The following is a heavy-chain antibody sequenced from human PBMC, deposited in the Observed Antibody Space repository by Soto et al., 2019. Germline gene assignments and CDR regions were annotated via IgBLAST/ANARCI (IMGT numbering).Heavy chain of an antibody. CDR2: VYYSGSS. V-gene: IGHV4-31*03. J-gene: IGHJ5*02. CDR1: GDSISGGASF. CDR3: AKLSRNSSTCYFPGWFDP. D-gene: IGHD2-2*01. Sequence: SETLSLTCTVSGDSISGGASFWGWIRQPPGKGLEWIANVYYSGSSYYNPSLKSRLTISVDTTKNQFSLQLKSMTAADTAVYYCAKLSRNSSTCYFPGWFDPWGQGNMVTVS.